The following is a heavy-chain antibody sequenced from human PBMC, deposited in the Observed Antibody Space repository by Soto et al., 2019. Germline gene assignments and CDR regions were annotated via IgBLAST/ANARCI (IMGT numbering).Heavy chain of an antibody. CDR3: ARLGYYYYYGMDV. CDR1: GGSISSGGYY. CDR2: IYYSGST. D-gene: IGHD3-16*01. J-gene: IGHJ6*02. V-gene: IGHV4-31*03. Sequence: LSLTCTVSGGSISSGGYYWSWIRQHPGKGLEWIGCIYYSGSTYYNPSLKSRVTISVDTSKNQFSLKLSSVTAADTAVYYCARLGYYYYYGMDVWGQGTTVTVSS.